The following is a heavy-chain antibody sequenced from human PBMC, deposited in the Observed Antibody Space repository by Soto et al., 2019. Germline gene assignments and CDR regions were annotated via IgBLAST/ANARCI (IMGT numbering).Heavy chain of an antibody. V-gene: IGHV3-30-3*01. CDR2: ISFDGSDK. D-gene: IGHD2-21*02. J-gene: IGHJ4*02. CDR1: VFTFSPYT. Sequence: GSLRLSCAASVFTFSPYTMHWVRQTPGKGLEWVAVISFDGSDKNYADSVMGRFTVSRDNSKNTLFLQMNSLRAEDTALYYCARGGGFCGADCYKGGIDYWGQGALVTVSS. CDR3: ARGGGFCGADCYKGGIDY.